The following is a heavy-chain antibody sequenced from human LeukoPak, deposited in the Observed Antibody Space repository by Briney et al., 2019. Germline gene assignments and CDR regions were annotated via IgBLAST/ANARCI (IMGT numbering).Heavy chain of an antibody. V-gene: IGHV4-59*01. CDR2: IYYSGST. CDR1: GGSIRSYY. Sequence: SETLSLTCTVSGGSIRSYYWIWIRQPPGKGLEWIGYIYYSGSTNYNPSLKSRVTISVDTSKNQFSLKLSSVTAADTAVYYCASMAYCSRTTCPADYWGQGTLVTVSS. J-gene: IGHJ4*02. D-gene: IGHD2-2*01. CDR3: ASMAYCSRTTCPADY.